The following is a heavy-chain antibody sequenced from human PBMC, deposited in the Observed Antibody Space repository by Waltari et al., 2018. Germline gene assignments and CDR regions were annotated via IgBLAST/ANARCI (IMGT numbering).Heavy chain of an antibody. V-gene: IGHV3-30*18. J-gene: IGHJ6*02. CDR2: ISHEGMKE. D-gene: IGHD3-16*01. Sequence: VQLVETGGGLIQPGGSLRLSCAASGFMFRGYGMHWVRQAPGKGREWGDVISHEGMKEDYGDAVKGRFNISRDNSKNIVYLQMDSLRGDDTAVYHCAKADGNPWNFEYYGMDVWGPGTTVTVSS. CDR1: GFMFRGYG. CDR3: AKADGNPWNFEYYGMDV.